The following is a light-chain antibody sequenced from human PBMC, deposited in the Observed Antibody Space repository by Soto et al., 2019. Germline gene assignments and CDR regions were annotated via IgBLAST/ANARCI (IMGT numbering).Light chain of an antibody. CDR2: GAA. CDR3: QQSYSAPYT. J-gene: IGKJ2*01. Sequence: DIQMTKSPSSLSASVGDRVSISSRTGKNIDRNLNWYQQKPGKAPQVLISGAASLQSGVPSRFSGSGSGTEFTLSISSLQPEDFATYFCQQSYSAPYTFGQGTRLEI. V-gene: IGKV1-39*01. CDR1: KNIDRN.